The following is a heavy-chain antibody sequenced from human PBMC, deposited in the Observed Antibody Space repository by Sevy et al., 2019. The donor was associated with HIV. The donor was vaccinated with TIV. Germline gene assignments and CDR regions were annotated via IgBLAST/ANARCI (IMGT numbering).Heavy chain of an antibody. V-gene: IGHV3-7*01. D-gene: IGHD6-6*01. CDR1: GFSFSTYW. CDR2: IKQDGSEK. J-gene: IGHJ4*02. CDR3: ARDGCLSARPGFCWINFDY. Sequence: GGSLRLSCAASGFSFSTYWMTWVRQPPGKGLEWVANIKQDGSEKYYVDSVKGRFTISRDNAKNSLFLQMNTLRAEDTAVYYCARDGCLSARPGFCWINFDYWGQGILVTVSS.